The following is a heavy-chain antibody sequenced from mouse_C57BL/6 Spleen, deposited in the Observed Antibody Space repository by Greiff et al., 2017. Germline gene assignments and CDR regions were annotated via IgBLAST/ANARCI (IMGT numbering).Heavy chain of an antibody. Sequence: QVQLQQSGAELVKPGASVKLSCKASGYTFTSYWMQWVKQRPGQGLEWIGEIDPSDSYTNYNQKFKGKATLTVDTSSSTAYMQLSSLTSEDSAVYYCARGYEAMDYWGQGTSVTVSS. CDR1: GYTFTSYW. J-gene: IGHJ4*01. CDR3: ARGYEAMDY. CDR2: IDPSDSYT. V-gene: IGHV1-50*01.